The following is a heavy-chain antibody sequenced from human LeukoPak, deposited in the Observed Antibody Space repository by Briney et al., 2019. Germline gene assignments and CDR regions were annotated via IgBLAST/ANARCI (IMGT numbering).Heavy chain of an antibody. D-gene: IGHD3-22*01. CDR2: INPSGGST. Sequence: EASVKVSCKASGYTFTSYYMHWVRQAPGQGLEWMGIINPSGGSTSYAQKFQGRVTMTRDTSTSTVYMELSSLRSEDTAVYYCARGDYYYDSSGYSYDAFDIWGQGTMVTVSS. CDR1: GYTFTSYY. V-gene: IGHV1-46*01. CDR3: ARGDYYYDSSGYSYDAFDI. J-gene: IGHJ3*02.